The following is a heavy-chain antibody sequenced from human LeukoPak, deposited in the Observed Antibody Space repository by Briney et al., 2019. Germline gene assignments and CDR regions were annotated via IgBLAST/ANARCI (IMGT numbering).Heavy chain of an antibody. CDR1: GFTFGDYA. CDR3: TSFHYYDSSGSLDY. V-gene: IGHV3-49*04. J-gene: IGHJ4*02. CDR2: IRSKAYGGTT. D-gene: IGHD3-22*01. Sequence: GRSLRLSCTASGFTFGDYAMSWVRQAPGKGLEWVGFIRSKAYGGTTEYAASVKGRFTISRDDSKSIAYLQMNSLKTEDTAVYYCTSFHYYDSSGSLDYWGQGTLVTVSS.